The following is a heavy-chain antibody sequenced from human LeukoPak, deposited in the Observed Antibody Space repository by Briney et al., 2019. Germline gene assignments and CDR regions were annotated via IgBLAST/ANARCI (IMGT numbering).Heavy chain of an antibody. CDR3: ARHDYGDYGAWFDP. V-gene: IGHV4-59*08. J-gene: IGHJ5*02. CDR2: IYYSGST. CDR1: GGSISSYY. Sequence: PSETLSLTCTVSGGSISSYYWSWIRQPPGKGLEWIGYIYYSGSTNYNPSLKSRVTISVDTSKNQFSLKLSSVTAADTAVYYCARHDYGDYGAWFDPWGQGTLVTVSS. D-gene: IGHD4-17*01.